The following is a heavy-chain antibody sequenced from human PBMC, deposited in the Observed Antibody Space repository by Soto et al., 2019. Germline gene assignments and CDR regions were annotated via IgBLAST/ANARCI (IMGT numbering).Heavy chain of an antibody. Sequence: QITLKESGPPLVKPTQTLTLTCTFSGFSLSTSGVGVGWIRQPPGKALEWLALIYWDDDKRYSPSLKSRLTITKDTSKNQVVLTMTNMDPVDTATYYCAHRRLIPKGYYFDYWGQGTLVTVSS. D-gene: IGHD2-8*01. CDR2: IYWDDDK. CDR1: GFSLSTSGVG. V-gene: IGHV2-5*02. CDR3: AHRRLIPKGYYFDY. J-gene: IGHJ4*02.